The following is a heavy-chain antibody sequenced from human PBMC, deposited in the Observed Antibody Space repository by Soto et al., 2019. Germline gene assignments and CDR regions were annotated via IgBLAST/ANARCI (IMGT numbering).Heavy chain of an antibody. J-gene: IGHJ4*02. CDR2: IYYSGST. CDR1: GGSISSYY. D-gene: IGHD6-6*01. Sequence: QVQLQESGPGLVKPSETLSLSGIVSGGSISSYYWSWIRQPPGKGLEWIGDIYYSGSTNYNPSLKSRVTISLETSKNQFSLKLSSVTAADTAVYYCASFSSSDYVSFDYWGQGTLVTVSS. CDR3: ASFSSSDYVSFDY. V-gene: IGHV4-59*01.